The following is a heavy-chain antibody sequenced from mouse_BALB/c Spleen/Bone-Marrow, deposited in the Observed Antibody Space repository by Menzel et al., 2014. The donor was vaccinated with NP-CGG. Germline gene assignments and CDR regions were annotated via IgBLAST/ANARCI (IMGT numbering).Heavy chain of an antibody. D-gene: IGHD2-4*01. CDR1: GYAFSNYG. Sequence: QVQLQQSGAELVRPGSSVKISCKASGYAFSNYGMNWVKQRPGQGLEWIGQIYPGDGETNYNGEFEGRVTLTADKSSSTAYMQVSSLTSEDSAVYFCASVYDYGRGYAMDYWGQGTSVTDSS. CDR2: IYPGDGET. J-gene: IGHJ4*01. CDR3: ASVYDYGRGYAMDY. V-gene: IGHV1-80*01.